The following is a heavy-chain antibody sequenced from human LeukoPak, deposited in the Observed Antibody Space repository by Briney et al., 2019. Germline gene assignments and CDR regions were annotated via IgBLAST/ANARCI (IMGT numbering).Heavy chain of an antibody. CDR1: GGTFSSYS. V-gene: IGHV1-69*02. Sequence: SVKVSSKASGGTFSSYSITWLRQAPGQGLEWMGRIIPIFGIANYAQKFQGRVTIIADKSTSTAYMELSSLRSEDTAVYYCARGSGHDSSGYLVDYWGQGTLVTVSS. D-gene: IGHD3-22*01. J-gene: IGHJ4*02. CDR2: IIPIFGIA. CDR3: ARGSGHDSSGYLVDY.